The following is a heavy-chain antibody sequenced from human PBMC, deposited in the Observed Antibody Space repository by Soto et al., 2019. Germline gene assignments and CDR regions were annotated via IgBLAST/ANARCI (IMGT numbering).Heavy chain of an antibody. CDR2: IHPSDSET. CDR3: AILGSPGALFFDS. CDR1: GYNFTAYW. V-gene: IGHV5-51*01. Sequence: GESLKISCEISGYNFTAYWLGWVRQMPGKGLEWMGNIHPSDSETHYRPSFQGQVTFSSDKSISTDYLQWATLKASDPAVSFWAILGSPGALFFDSPGQGTLVTVSS. J-gene: IGHJ4*02. D-gene: IGHD3-3*02.